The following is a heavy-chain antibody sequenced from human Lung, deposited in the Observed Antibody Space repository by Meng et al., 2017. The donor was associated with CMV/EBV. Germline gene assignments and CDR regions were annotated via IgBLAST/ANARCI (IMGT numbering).Heavy chain of an antibody. CDR3: ATIAAAERNGRDG. V-gene: IGHV4-34*01. CDR1: GGSFSGYY. CDR2: INHSGST. Sequence: SETLSLXCAVYGGSFSGYYWSWIRQPPGKGLEWIGEINHSGSTNYNPSLKSRVTISVDTSKNQFSLKLSSVTAADTAVYYCATIAAAERNGRDGWGQGTTVNGSS. J-gene: IGHJ6*02. D-gene: IGHD6-13*01.